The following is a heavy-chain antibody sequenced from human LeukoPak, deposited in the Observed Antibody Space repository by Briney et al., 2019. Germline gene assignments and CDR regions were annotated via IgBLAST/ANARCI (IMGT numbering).Heavy chain of an antibody. CDR1: GFTFSSYA. CDR3: AKDMWGYCSSTSCPFDY. D-gene: IGHD2-2*01. Sequence: GGSLRLSCAASGFTFSSYAMSWVRQAPGKGLEWVSAISGSGGSTYYADSVKGRFTSSRDNSKNTLYLQMNSLRAEDTAVYYCAKDMWGYCSSTSCPFDYWGQGTLVTVSS. V-gene: IGHV3-23*01. J-gene: IGHJ4*02. CDR2: ISGSGGST.